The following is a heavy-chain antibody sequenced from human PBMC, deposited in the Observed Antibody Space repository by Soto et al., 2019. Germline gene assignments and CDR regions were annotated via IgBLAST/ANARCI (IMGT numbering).Heavy chain of an antibody. Sequence: SETLSLTCAVYGGSFSGYYWSWIRQPPGKGLEWIGEINHSGSTNYNPSLKSRFTIPVDTSKNQFSLKLSSVTAADTAVYYCARGLRSAADPSWGQGTLVTVSS. CDR1: GGSFSGYY. J-gene: IGHJ5*02. CDR3: ARGLRSAADPS. CDR2: INHSGST. D-gene: IGHD6-13*01. V-gene: IGHV4-34*01.